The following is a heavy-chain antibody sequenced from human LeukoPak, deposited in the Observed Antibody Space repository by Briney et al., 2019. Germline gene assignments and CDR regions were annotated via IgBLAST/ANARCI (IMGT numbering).Heavy chain of an antibody. J-gene: IGHJ4*02. Sequence: TGGSLRLSCAASGFTFSSYSMNWVRQAPGKGLEWVSYISSSSSTIYYADSVKGRFTISRDNSKNTLYLQMNSLRPEDTAVYYCARVTGILVVVVAAMAADHWGQGTLVIVSS. CDR2: ISSSSSTI. CDR1: GFTFSSYS. CDR3: ARVTGILVVVVAAMAADH. D-gene: IGHD2-15*01. V-gene: IGHV3-48*01.